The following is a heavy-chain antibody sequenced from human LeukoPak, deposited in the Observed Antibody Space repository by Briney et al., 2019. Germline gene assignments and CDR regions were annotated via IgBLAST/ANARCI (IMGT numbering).Heavy chain of an antibody. J-gene: IGHJ4*02. Sequence: KPSETLSLTCTVSTGSINSYYWSWIRQPPGKGLEWIEYIYYSGSTNYNPSLKSRVTISVDTSKNQFSLKLSSVTAADTAVYYCARRAGDGYKSYFDYWGQGTLVTVSS. V-gene: IGHV4-59*08. CDR1: TGSINSYY. CDR3: ARRAGDGYKSYFDY. CDR2: IYYSGST. D-gene: IGHD5-24*01.